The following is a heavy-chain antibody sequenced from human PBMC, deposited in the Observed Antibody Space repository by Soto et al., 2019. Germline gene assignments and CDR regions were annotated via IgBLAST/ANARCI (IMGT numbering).Heavy chain of an antibody. V-gene: IGHV4-59*01. J-gene: IGHJ6*02. CDR1: GGSISSYY. Sequence: QVQLQESGPGLVKPSETLSLTCTVSGGSISSYYWSWIRQPPGKGLEWIGYIYYSGSTNYNPALKGRVPLSVATSKNQFSLKLSAVTAADTAVYYCARTDSYGTYGMDVWGQGTTVTVSS. CDR3: ARTDSYGTYGMDV. D-gene: IGHD5-18*01. CDR2: IYYSGST.